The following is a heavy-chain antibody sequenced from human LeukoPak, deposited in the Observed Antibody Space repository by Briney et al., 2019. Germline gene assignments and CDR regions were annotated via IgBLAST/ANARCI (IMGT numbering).Heavy chain of an antibody. V-gene: IGHV3-23*01. CDR2: ISGSGGST. CDR3: AKGDSSGWYESDFDY. J-gene: IGHJ4*02. CDR1: GFTFSSYA. D-gene: IGHD6-19*01. Sequence: GGSLRLSCAASGFTFSSYAMSWVRQAPGKGLEWVSAISGSGGSTYYADSVKGRFTTSRDNSKNTLYLQMNSLRAEDTAVYYCAKGDSSGWYESDFDYWGQGTLVTVSS.